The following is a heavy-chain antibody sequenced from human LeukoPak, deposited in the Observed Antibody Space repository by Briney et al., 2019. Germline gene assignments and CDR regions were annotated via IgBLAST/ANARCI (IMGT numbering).Heavy chain of an antibody. J-gene: IGHJ4*02. CDR2: IYYSGST. V-gene: IGHV4-59*01. D-gene: IGHD2-21*01. Sequence: PSETLSLTCTVSGASISNYYWSWIRQPPGKGVGWIGYIYYSGSTNYNPSLKSRVAISVDTSKNHFSLKLTSVTAADTAVYYCARNVVGPRQVDYWGQGILVIVSS. CDR1: GASISNYY. CDR3: ARNVVGPRQVDY.